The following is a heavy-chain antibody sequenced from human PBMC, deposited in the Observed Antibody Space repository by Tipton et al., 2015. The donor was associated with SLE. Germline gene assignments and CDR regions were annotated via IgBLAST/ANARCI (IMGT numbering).Heavy chain of an antibody. CDR3: ASVRGAFDI. CDR2: IHYSGTT. J-gene: IGHJ3*02. CDR1: CGSIKNHY. D-gene: IGHD3-10*02. Sequence: TLSLTCIVSCGSIKNHYWSWIRQAPGKGLEWIGYIHYSGTTHDNPSLKSRVTMSVDMSKNQFSLNLNSVTAADTAVYYCASVRGAFDIWGQGTMVTVSS. V-gene: IGHV4-59*11.